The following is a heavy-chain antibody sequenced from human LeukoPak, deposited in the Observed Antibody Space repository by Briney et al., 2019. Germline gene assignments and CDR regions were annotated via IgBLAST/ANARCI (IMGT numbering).Heavy chain of an antibody. D-gene: IGHD1-1*01. CDR3: ARNVTAGFFDF. CDR1: GSSITSDYF. J-gene: IGHJ4*02. Sequence: NPSETLSLTCAVSGSSITSDYFWGWIRQPPGKGLEWIATIYYSWGTYFNPSLKSRVSISLDASKNQFSLKLTSLTAADTAIYYCARNVTAGFFDFWGQGILVTVSS. CDR2: IYYSWGT. V-gene: IGHV4-38-2*01.